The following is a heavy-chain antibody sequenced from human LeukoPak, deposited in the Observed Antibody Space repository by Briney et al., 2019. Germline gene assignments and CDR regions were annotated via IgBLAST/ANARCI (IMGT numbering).Heavy chain of an antibody. CDR3: ARARDDYINNWFDP. V-gene: IGHV4-59*01. J-gene: IGHJ5*02. Sequence: PSETLSLTCTVSGDSISSYYWTWIRQSPGKGLEWIGYVYNSGSTEYNPSLKSRVTISVNTSKNQLSLKLSSVTAADTAVYYCARARDDYINNWFDPWGQGSLVTVSS. D-gene: IGHD5-24*01. CDR1: GDSISSYY. CDR2: VYNSGST.